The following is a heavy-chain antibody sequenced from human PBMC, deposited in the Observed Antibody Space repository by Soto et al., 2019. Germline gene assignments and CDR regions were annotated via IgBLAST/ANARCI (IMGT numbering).Heavy chain of an antibody. CDR1: GYSFTSYW. V-gene: IGHV5-51*01. CDR3: ARMGFCSGASCYQHHYYYYGMDV. Sequence: GESLKISCKGSGYSFTSYWIGWVRQMPGKGLEWMGIIYPGDSDTRYSPSFQGQVTISADKSISTAYLQWSSLKASDTAVYYCARMGFCSGASCYQHHYYYYGMDVWGQGTTVTVSS. CDR2: IYPGDSDT. J-gene: IGHJ6*02. D-gene: IGHD2-15*01.